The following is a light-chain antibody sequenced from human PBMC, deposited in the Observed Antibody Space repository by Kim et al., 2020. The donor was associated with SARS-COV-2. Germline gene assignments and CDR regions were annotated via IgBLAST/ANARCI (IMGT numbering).Light chain of an antibody. J-gene: IGLJ3*02. CDR1: SSDVGASKY. Sequence: GQSVTIFCTGTSSDVGASKYVSWYQQHPGKAPRLLIYDVDKRPSGVPNRFSASKSGNTASLTISGLQAEDEGDYHCCSNVGTNIWVFGGGTKVTVL. V-gene: IGLV2-11*03. CDR3: CSNVGTNIWV. CDR2: DVD.